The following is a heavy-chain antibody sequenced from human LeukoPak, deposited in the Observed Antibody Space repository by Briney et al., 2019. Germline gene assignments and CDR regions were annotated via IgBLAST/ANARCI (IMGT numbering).Heavy chain of an antibody. CDR1: GYTFTGSGWY. CDR2: IHPNNGAT. D-gene: IGHD3-10*01. Sequence: ASVKVSCKASGYTFTGSGWYVYWLRQAPGQGLECVGWIHPNNGATLYAQKFQGRVVMTTDTSISTAYMELSRLRPDDTAMYYCARDGPAQMVDFDYWGQGTLVTVSS. J-gene: IGHJ4*02. CDR3: ARDGPAQMVDFDY. V-gene: IGHV1-2*02.